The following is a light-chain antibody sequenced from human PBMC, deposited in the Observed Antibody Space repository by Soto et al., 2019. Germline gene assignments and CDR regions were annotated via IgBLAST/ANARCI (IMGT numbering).Light chain of an antibody. CDR2: GAS. CDR1: QSVSNN. J-gene: IGKJ3*01. V-gene: IGKV3-15*01. CDR3: QQYNKWPGT. Sequence: EIVMTQSPATLSVSPGERATLSCRASQSVSNNLAWYQQKVGQAPRLLIYGASTRATGIPARFSGSGSGTEFTLTISSLQSEDFVVYYCQQYNKWPGTFGPGTKVDVK.